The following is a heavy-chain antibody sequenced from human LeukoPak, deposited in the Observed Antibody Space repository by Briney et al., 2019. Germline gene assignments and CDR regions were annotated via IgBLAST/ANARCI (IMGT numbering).Heavy chain of an antibody. Sequence: GSLRLSCAASGFTFSSYWMSWVRQAPGKGLEWVATIKEDGSEKYYVDSVKGRFTISRDNAKNSLYLQMNRLRAEDTAVYYCARDRSRCYYWGQGTLVTVSS. V-gene: IGHV3-7*01. CDR3: ARDRSRCYY. J-gene: IGHJ4*02. CDR2: IKEDGSEK. CDR1: GFTFSSYW.